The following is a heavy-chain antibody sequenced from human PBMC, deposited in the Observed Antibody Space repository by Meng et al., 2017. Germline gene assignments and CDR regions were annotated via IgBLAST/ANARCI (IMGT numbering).Heavy chain of an antibody. J-gene: IGHJ4*02. V-gene: IGHV3-53*01. CDR2: IYSGGST. CDR3: ARGGSSGYYPSPRY. CDR1: GFTFSSYW. D-gene: IGHD3-22*01. Sequence: GESLKISCAASGFTFSSYWMSWVRQAPGKGLEWVSVIYSGGSTYYADSVKGRFTISRDNSKNTLYLQMNSLRAEDTAVYYCARGGSSGYYPSPRYWGQGTLVTVSS.